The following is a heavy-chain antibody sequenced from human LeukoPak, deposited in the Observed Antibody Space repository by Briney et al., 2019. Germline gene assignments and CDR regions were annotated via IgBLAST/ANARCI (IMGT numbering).Heavy chain of an antibody. D-gene: IGHD3-22*01. CDR3: ARAQFYHDSSTYGPDY. CDR1: GFTVSSNY. CDR2: IYGGGST. Sequence: GGSLRLSCAASGFTVSSNYMSWVRQAPGKGLEWVSVIYGGGSTYYPDSVKGRFSISRDTSKNAVYLQMNSLRAEDTAVYYCARAQFYHDSSTYGPDYWGQGTLVTVSS. V-gene: IGHV3-53*01. J-gene: IGHJ4*02.